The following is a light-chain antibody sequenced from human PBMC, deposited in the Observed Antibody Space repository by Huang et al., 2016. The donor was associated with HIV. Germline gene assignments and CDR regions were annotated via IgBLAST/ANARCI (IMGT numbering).Light chain of an antibody. J-gene: IGKJ1*01. CDR2: GAS. Sequence: EIVLTQSPGTLSLSPGERAPLSCRASQSVTTSYLAWYQQKPGQAPRLLIYGASSRATGIPDRFSGRGSGTDFTLTISRLEPEDFAVYYCQQYGSSPQTFGPGTKVEIK. CDR1: QSVTTSY. V-gene: IGKV3-20*01. CDR3: QQYGSSPQT.